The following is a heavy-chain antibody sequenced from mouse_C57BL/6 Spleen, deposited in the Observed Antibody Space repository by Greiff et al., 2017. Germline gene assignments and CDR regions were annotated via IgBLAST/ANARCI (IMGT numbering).Heavy chain of an antibody. V-gene: IGHV5-17*01. CDR1: GFTFSDYG. J-gene: IGHJ3*01. CDR2: ISSGSSTI. CDR3: APYDKGFAY. Sequence: EVKVEESGGGLVKPGGSLKLSCAASGFTFSDYGMHWVRQAPEKGLEWVAYISSGSSTIYYADTVKGRFTISRDNAKNTLFLQMTSLRSEDTAMYYCAPYDKGFAYWGQGTLVTVSA. D-gene: IGHD2-14*01.